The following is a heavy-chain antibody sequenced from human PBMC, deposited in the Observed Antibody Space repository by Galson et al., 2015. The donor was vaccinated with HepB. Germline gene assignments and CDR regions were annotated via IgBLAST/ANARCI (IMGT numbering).Heavy chain of an antibody. Sequence: SLRLSCAASGFTFSSYSMNWVRQAPGKGLEWVSYISSGSSTIYYADSVKGRFTISRDNAKNSLYLQMNSLRAEDTAVYYCARDMGITGTPYWGQGTLVTVSS. CDR2: ISSGSSTI. CDR1: GFTFSSYS. CDR3: ARDMGITGTPY. J-gene: IGHJ4*02. V-gene: IGHV3-48*01. D-gene: IGHD1-7*01.